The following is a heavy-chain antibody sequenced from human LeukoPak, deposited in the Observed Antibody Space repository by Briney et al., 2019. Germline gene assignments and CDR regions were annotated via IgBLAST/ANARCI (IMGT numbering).Heavy chain of an antibody. J-gene: IGHJ2*01. CDR3: ARGRKGNYETSGFYEEHWFFDL. Sequence: SETLSLTCTVSGGSINTYYWSWIRQPPGKGLEWIGYIDYSGNTKYNPSLKSRVTISVDTSKNQFSLKLISVTAADTAVYSCARGRKGNYETSGFYEEHWFFDLWGRGTLVTVSS. V-gene: IGHV4-59*01. CDR1: GGSINTYY. CDR2: IDYSGNT. D-gene: IGHD3-22*01.